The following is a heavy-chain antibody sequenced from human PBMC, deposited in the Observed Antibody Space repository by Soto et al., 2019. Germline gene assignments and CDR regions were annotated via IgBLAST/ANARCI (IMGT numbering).Heavy chain of an antibody. V-gene: IGHV1-18*01. CDR2: ISAYNGNT. D-gene: IGHD7-27*01. Sequence: ASVKVSCKASGYTFTSYGISWVRQAPGQGLEWMGWISAYNGNTNYAQKLQGRVTMTTDTSTSTAYMELRSLRSDDTAVYYCARGPLSTGEGGAFDIWGQGTMVTVSS. CDR3: ARGPLSTGEGGAFDI. J-gene: IGHJ3*02. CDR1: GYTFTSYG.